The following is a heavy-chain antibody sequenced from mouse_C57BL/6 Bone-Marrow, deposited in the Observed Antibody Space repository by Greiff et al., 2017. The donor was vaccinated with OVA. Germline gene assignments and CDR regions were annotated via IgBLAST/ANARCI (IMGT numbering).Heavy chain of an antibody. Sequence: VQLQQSGAELVRPGASVTLSCKASGYTFTDYEMHWVKQTPVHGLEWIGAIDPETGGTAYNQKFKGKAILTADKSSSTAYMELRSLTSEDSAVYYCKDYGSSYGWYFEVWGTGTTVTVSS. CDR3: KDYGSSYGWYFEV. V-gene: IGHV1-15*01. CDR1: GYTFTDYE. D-gene: IGHD1-1*01. CDR2: IDPETGGT. J-gene: IGHJ1*03.